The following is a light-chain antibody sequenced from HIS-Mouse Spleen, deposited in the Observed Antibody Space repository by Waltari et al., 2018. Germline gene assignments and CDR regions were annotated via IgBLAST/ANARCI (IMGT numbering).Light chain of an antibody. Sequence: QSALTQPASVSGSPGQSITISCTGTSSDVGGYNYVSWYQQHPGKAPKLMIYDVSNRPSGVSTRFSGSQSGNTASLTISGLQAEDEADYYCSSYTSSSPWVFGGGTKLTVL. V-gene: IGLV2-14*03. CDR1: SSDVGGYNY. CDR2: DVS. CDR3: SSYTSSSPWV. J-gene: IGLJ3*02.